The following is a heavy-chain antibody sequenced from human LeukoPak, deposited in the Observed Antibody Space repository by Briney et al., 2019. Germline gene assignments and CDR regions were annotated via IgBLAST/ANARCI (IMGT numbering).Heavy chain of an antibody. Sequence: PSETLSLTCTVSGCSFSTYYWRWIRQPPGKGLEWIGYIFYSGGTNYNPSLMSRVTISVDAYKNQFSLKLSSVTAADTAVYYCARVHDSSGYYYYYYYMDVWGKGTTVTVSS. V-gene: IGHV4-59*01. D-gene: IGHD3-22*01. CDR1: GCSFSTYY. J-gene: IGHJ6*03. CDR2: IFYSGGT. CDR3: ARVHDSSGYYYYYYYMDV.